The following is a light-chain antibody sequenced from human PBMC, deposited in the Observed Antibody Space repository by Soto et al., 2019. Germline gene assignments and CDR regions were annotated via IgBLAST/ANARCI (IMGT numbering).Light chain of an antibody. CDR1: QSISIW. CDR2: KAS. CDR3: QHRNNRPFS. J-gene: IGKJ3*01. Sequence: DIQMTQSPSTLSASVGDRVTITCRASQSISIWLAWYQQKPGKAPKILIYKASSLESGVPSRFSGSGSGTEFTLTISSLQPDDFATYYCQHRNNRPFSFGPGTKVDIK. V-gene: IGKV1-5*03.